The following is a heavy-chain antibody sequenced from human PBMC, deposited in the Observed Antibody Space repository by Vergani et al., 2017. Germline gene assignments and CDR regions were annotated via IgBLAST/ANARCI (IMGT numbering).Heavy chain of an antibody. CDR1: GGSFSGYY. Sequence: QVQLQQWGAGLLKPSDTLSLTCAVYGGSFSGYYWSWIRQPPGKGLEWIGEITHTGSTSYNPSLKTRVTMSVDTSKNQFSLRLSSVTAADTAVYYCARDLLPGTLLLLAYWGQGTLISVSS. CDR2: ITHTGST. J-gene: IGHJ4*02. CDR3: ARDLLPGTLLLLAY. D-gene: IGHD1-7*01. V-gene: IGHV4-34*02.